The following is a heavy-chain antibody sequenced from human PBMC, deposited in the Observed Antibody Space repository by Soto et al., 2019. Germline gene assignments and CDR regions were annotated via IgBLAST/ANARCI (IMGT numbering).Heavy chain of an antibody. Sequence: GGSLRLSCAASGFTFSSYWMSWVRQAPGRGLEWMANIKYDGSEKYYVDSVKGRLTISRDNAKNSLYLQMNSLRVEDTAVYYCASSPHKDSRPDYWGQGTLVTVSS. CDR1: GFTFSSYW. V-gene: IGHV3-7*03. J-gene: IGHJ4*02. CDR2: IKYDGSEK. CDR3: ASSPHKDSRPDY. D-gene: IGHD3-22*01.